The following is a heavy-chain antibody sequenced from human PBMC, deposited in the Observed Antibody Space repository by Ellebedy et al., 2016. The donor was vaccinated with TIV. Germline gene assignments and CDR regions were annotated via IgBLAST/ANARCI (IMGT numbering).Heavy chain of an antibody. D-gene: IGHD2-2*01. Sequence: GGSLRLXCAASGFTFSSYAMHWVRQAPGKGLEWVAVISYDGSNKYYADSVKGRFTISRDNAKNSLYLQMNSLRDEDTAVYYCARTWGDCSSTSCVNYYGMDVWGQGTTVTVSS. J-gene: IGHJ6*02. CDR3: ARTWGDCSSTSCVNYYGMDV. CDR1: GFTFSSYA. V-gene: IGHV3-30*04. CDR2: ISYDGSNK.